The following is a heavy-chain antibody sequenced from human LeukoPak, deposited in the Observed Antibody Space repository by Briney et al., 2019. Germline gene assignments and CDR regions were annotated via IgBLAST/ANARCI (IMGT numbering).Heavy chain of an antibody. D-gene: IGHD6-13*01. CDR2: ISAYNGNT. CDR3: ARVRVRSIAAAGRGNWFDP. Sequence: ASVKVSCKASGYTFTSYGISWVRQAPGQGLEWMGWISAYNGNTNYAQKLQGRVTMTTDTSTSTAYMELRSLRSDDTAVYYCARVRVRSIAAAGRGNWFDPWGQGTLVTVSS. CDR1: GYTFTSYG. V-gene: IGHV1-18*01. J-gene: IGHJ5*02.